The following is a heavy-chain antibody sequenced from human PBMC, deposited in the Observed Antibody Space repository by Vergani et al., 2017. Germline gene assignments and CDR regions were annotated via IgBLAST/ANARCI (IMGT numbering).Heavy chain of an antibody. CDR2: MNPNSGNT. D-gene: IGHD6-13*01. CDR1: GYTFTSYD. V-gene: IGHV1-8*01. CDR3: ARGRVAAPSGRYYYYDYMDV. J-gene: IGHJ6*03. Sequence: QVQLVQSGAEVKKPGASVKVSCKASGYTFTSYDINWVRQATGQGLEWMGWMNPNSGNTGYAQKFQGRVTMTRNTSISTAYMELSSLRSEDTAVYYCARGRVAAPSGRYYYYDYMDVWGKGTTVTVSS.